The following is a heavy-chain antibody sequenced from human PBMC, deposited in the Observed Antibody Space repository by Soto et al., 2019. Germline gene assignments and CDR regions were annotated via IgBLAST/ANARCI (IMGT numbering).Heavy chain of an antibody. V-gene: IGHV4-4*02. D-gene: IGHD4-17*01. J-gene: IGHJ2*01. CDR1: GGSMNTDNW. Sequence: SETLSLTCAVSGGSMNTDNWWSWVRQPPGKGLEWIGEISPGGATIYNPSLKSRVTISLDKSDNQFSLNLSSVTAADTAVYYCTRVGDDYGDYMMWYFDLWGRGTLVTVSS. CDR2: ISPGGAT. CDR3: TRVGDDYGDYMMWYFDL.